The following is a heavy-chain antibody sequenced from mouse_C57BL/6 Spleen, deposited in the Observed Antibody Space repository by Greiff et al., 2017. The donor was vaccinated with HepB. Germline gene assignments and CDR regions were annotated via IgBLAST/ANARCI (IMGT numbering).Heavy chain of an antibody. D-gene: IGHD1-1*01. CDR3: ARDYYYGSRFAY. CDR1: GYAFSSSW. CDR2: IYPGDGDT. V-gene: IGHV1-82*01. Sequence: VQLQQSGPELVKPGASVKISCKASGYAFSSSWMNWVKQRPGKGLEWIGRIYPGDGDTNYNGKFKGKATLTADKSSSTAYMQLSSLTSEDSAVYFCARDYYYGSRFAYWGQGTLVTVSA. J-gene: IGHJ3*01.